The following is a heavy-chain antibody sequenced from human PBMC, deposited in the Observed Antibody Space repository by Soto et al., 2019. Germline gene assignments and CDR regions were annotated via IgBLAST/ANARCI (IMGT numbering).Heavy chain of an antibody. Sequence: SETLSLTCTVSGGSISSYYWSWIRQPPGKGLEWIGYIYYNGSTNYNPSLKSRVTISVDTSKNQFSLKLSSVTAADTAVYYCARGVGYYDSSGLEYYFDYWGQGTLVTVSS. V-gene: IGHV4-59*01. CDR3: ARGVGYYDSSGLEYYFDY. D-gene: IGHD3-22*01. CDR2: IYYNGST. J-gene: IGHJ4*02. CDR1: GGSISSYY.